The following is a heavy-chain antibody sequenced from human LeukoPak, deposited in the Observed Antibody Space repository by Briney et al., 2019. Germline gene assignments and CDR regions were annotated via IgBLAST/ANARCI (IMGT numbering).Heavy chain of an antibody. D-gene: IGHD3-3*01. V-gene: IGHV3-21*01. CDR1: GFTFNSYN. Sequence: PGGSLRLSCAASGFTFNSYNMNWVRQAPGKGLEWVSSISTDSDYIYYADSVEGRFAISRDNAKNSLVLQMTSLRADDTAVYYCARESVYIDYWGQGTLVTVSS. J-gene: IGHJ4*02. CDR2: ISTDSDYI. CDR3: ARESVYIDY.